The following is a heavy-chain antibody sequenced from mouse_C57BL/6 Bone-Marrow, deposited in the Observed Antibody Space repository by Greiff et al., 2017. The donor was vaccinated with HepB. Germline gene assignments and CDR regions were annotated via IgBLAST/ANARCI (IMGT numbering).Heavy chain of an antibody. Sequence: QVQLQQPGAELVMPGASVKLSCKASGYTFTSYWMHWVKQRPGQGLEWIGEIDPSDSYTNYNQKFKGKSTLTVDKSSSTAYMQLSSLTSEDSAVYYCARGGRSYVGYFDDWGQGTTLTVSS. CDR3: ARGGRSYVGYFDD. V-gene: IGHV1-69*01. CDR1: GYTFTSYW. CDR2: IDPSDSYT. D-gene: IGHD1-1*01. J-gene: IGHJ2*01.